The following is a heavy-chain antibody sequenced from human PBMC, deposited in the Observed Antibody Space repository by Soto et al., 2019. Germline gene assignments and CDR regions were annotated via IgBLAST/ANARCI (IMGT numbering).Heavy chain of an antibody. CDR3: ARAVAGTDYYYYYMDV. V-gene: IGHV4-34*01. CDR1: GGSFSGYY. J-gene: IGHJ6*03. Sequence: SETLSLTCAVYGGSFSGYYWSWIRQPPGKGLEWIGEINHSGSTNYNPSLKSRVTISVDTSKNQFSLKLSSVTAADTAVYYCARAVAGTDYYYYYMDVWGKGTTVTVSS. CDR2: INHSGST. D-gene: IGHD6-19*01.